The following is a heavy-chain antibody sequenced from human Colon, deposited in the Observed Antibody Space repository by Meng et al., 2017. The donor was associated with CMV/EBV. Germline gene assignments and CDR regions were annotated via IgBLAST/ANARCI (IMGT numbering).Heavy chain of an antibody. V-gene: IGHV4-59*01. D-gene: IGHD3-3*01. Sequence: DSLTNYFWGWLRQSPGKGLESIGYIYYSGRTNYNPSLKGRVTISVDTSKNQFSLKLTSVTPADTAVYYCVRERVDTYFGVSHYFDYWGRGTLVTVSS. CDR2: IYYSGRT. CDR3: VRERVDTYFGVSHYFDY. J-gene: IGHJ4*02. CDR1: DSLTNYF.